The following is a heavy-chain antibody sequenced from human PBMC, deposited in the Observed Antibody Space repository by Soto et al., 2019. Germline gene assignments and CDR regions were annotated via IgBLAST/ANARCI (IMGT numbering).Heavy chain of an antibody. CDR1: VYTFTSYC. V-gene: IGHV1-18*01. J-gene: IGHJ5*02. D-gene: IGHD2-21*02. CDR3: ARVVTAMDGGTFDP. Sequence: GASVHVSCKCSVYTFTSYCISWVRQAPGQGLEWMGWISAYNGNTNYAQKLQGRVTMTTDTSTSTAYMELRSLRSDDTAVYYCARVVTAMDGGTFDPWGQGTLVTVSS. CDR2: ISAYNGNT.